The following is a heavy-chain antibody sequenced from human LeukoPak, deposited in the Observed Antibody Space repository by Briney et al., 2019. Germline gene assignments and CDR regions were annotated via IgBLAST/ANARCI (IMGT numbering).Heavy chain of an antibody. D-gene: IGHD4-17*01. V-gene: IGHV3-66*01. Sequence: GGSLRLSCAPSGVTLSSNYMSWVRQAPGKGLEWVSVIYSGGSTYYADSVKGRFTISRDNSKNTLYLQMNSLRAEDTAVYYCARDGDTLDYWGQGTLVTVSS. CDR2: IYSGGST. J-gene: IGHJ4*02. CDR3: ARDGDTLDY. CDR1: GVTLSSNY.